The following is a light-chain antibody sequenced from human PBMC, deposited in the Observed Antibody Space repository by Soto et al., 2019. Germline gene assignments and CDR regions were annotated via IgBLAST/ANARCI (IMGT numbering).Light chain of an antibody. CDR2: DAS. J-gene: IGKJ1*01. CDR1: QSISSW. Sequence: DIQMTQSPSTLSASVGDRVTITCRASQSISSWLAWYQQKPGKAPKLLIYDASTLQSGVPSRFSGSGSGTEFTLTISSLQPDDFATYYCQQYDIYSRTFFQGTKVEIK. V-gene: IGKV1-5*01. CDR3: QQYDIYSRT.